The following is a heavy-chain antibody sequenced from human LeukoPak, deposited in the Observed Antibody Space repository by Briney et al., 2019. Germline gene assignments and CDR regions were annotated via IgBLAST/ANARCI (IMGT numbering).Heavy chain of an antibody. D-gene: IGHD3-22*01. CDR3: AKDPLYYYDSSGYQF. Sequence: GGSLRLSCAASGFTFSSYGMHWVRQAPGKGLEWVAFIRYDGSNKYYADSVKGRFTISRDNSKSTLYLQMNSLRAEDTAVYYCAKDPLYYYDSSGYQFWGQGTLVTVSS. V-gene: IGHV3-30*02. J-gene: IGHJ4*02. CDR2: IRYDGSNK. CDR1: GFTFSSYG.